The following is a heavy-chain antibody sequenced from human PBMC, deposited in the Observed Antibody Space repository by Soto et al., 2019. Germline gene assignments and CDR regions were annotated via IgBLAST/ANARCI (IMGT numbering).Heavy chain of an antibody. CDR2: IYYSGST. J-gene: IGHJ4*02. CDR1: GGSISSYY. V-gene: IGHV4-59*01. D-gene: IGHD1-1*01. CDR3: ARERGRGWNGHNFDY. Sequence: QVQLQESGPGLVKPSETLSLTCTVSGGSISSYYWSWIRQPPGKGLEWIGYIYYSGSTNYNPSLKSRVTISVDTSKNQFSLKLSSVTAADTAVYYCARERGRGWNGHNFDYWGQGTLVTVSS.